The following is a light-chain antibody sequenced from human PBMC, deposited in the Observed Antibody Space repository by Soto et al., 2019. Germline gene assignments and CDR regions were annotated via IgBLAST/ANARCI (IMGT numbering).Light chain of an antibody. V-gene: IGKV1-39*01. Sequence: DIQMSQAPSSLSASVGDRVTITCRASRSINTYVNWYQQRPGKAPELLIYSASSLHTGVPSRFSGSGAGTDFTFTIHSLLSEDFAIYYCQQAYSTPRTFGQGTKVDIK. CDR3: QQAYSTPRT. CDR2: SAS. J-gene: IGKJ1*01. CDR1: RSINTY.